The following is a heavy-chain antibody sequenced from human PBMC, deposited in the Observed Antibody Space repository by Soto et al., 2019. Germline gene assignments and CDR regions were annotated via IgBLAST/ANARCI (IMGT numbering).Heavy chain of an antibody. J-gene: IGHJ4*02. Sequence: SETLSLTCTVSGGPITNYWSWIRQVPGKGLEWLGEVYDSGSTNYNPSFKSRVAMSIDKSKNQFSLKSNSVTAADTALYYCARTSTSGTRFDYWGQGSLVTV. D-gene: IGHD1-1*01. V-gene: IGHV4-4*02. CDR3: ARTSTSGTRFDY. CDR1: GGPITNY. CDR2: VYDSGST.